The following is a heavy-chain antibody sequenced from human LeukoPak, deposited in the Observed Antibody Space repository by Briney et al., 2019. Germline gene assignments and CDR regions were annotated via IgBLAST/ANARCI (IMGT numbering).Heavy chain of an antibody. J-gene: IGHJ4*02. D-gene: IGHD6-19*01. CDR1: GYTLTGSS. Sequence: ASVKVSCKVPGYTLTGSSMHWVRQAPGKGLEWMGGFDPEDGETIYAQKFQGRVTMTEDTSTDTAYMELSSLRSEDTAVYYCARSSRAWYRSFDYWGQGTLVTVSS. CDR3: ARSSRAWYRSFDY. CDR2: FDPEDGET. V-gene: IGHV1-24*01.